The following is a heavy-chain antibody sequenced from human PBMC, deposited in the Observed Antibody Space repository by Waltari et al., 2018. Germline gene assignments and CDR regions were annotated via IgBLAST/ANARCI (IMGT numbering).Heavy chain of an antibody. V-gene: IGHV4-38-2*01. CDR3: ARGGSGSYMGSFDI. D-gene: IGHD1-26*01. J-gene: IGHJ3*02. CDR2: IDQTGTT. Sequence: QVQLQESGPGLVKPSETLSLTCAVSGYSISNGYYWSWIRQPPGKGQEWIGGIDQTGTTYYNGSLRRRVTISLDTSKTQSSLTLSFVYAADTALYCCARGGSGSYMGSFDIWGQGPMVTVSS. CDR1: GYSISNGYY.